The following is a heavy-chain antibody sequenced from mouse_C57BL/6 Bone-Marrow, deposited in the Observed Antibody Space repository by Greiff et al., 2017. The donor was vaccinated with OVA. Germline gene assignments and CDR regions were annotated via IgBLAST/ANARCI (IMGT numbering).Heavy chain of an antibody. J-gene: IGHJ2*01. V-gene: IGHV1-81*01. CDR1: GYTFTSYG. CDR3: ASAGGNYVGY. D-gene: IGHD1-1*02. Sequence: QVQLQQSGAELARPGASVKLSCKASGYTFTSYGISWVKQRTGQGLEWIGEIYPRSGNTYYNEKFKGKATLTADKSSSTAYMELRSLTSEDAAVYFCASAGGNYVGYWGQGTTLTVSS. CDR2: IYPRSGNT.